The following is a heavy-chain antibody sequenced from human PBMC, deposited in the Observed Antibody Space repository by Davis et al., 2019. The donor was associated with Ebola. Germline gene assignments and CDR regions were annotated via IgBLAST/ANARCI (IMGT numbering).Heavy chain of an antibody. CDR3: ASTIFGVVNHPYYFDY. V-gene: IGHV4-4*02. D-gene: IGHD3-3*01. CDR1: GGSISSSNW. Sequence: SETLSLTCAVSGGSISSSNWWSWVRQPPGKGLEWIGEINHSGSTNYNPSLKSRVTISVDKSKNQFSLRLSPVTAADTAVYYCASTIFGVVNHPYYFDYWGKGTLVTVSS. J-gene: IGHJ4*02. CDR2: INHSGST.